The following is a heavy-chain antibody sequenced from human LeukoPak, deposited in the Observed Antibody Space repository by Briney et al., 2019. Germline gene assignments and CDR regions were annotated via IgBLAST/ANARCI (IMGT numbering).Heavy chain of an antibody. CDR2: INERGTDS. J-gene: IGHJ4*02. Sequence: GGSLRLSCTASGFTFSGHWIHWVRQPPGMGLVWVSRINERGTDSVYADSVKGRFTISRDSSKNILHLQMNTLRAEDTAVYYCARGPSGYHNTGGQGTLVTVSS. D-gene: IGHD5-12*01. CDR3: ARGPSGYHNT. V-gene: IGHV3-74*03. CDR1: GFTFSGHW.